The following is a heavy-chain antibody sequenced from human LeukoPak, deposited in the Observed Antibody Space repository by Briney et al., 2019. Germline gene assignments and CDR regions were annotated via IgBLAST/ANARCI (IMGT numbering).Heavy chain of an antibody. Sequence: GGSLRLSCAASGFTFDDYAMHWVRHAPGKGLEWVSGISWNSGSIGYADSVKGRFTISRDNAKNSLYLQMNSLRAEDTALYYCAKDQVTDYYYYGMDVWGQGTTVTVSS. CDR3: AKDQVTDYYYYGMDV. CDR2: ISWNSGSI. V-gene: IGHV3-9*01. D-gene: IGHD5-18*01. CDR1: GFTFDDYA. J-gene: IGHJ6*02.